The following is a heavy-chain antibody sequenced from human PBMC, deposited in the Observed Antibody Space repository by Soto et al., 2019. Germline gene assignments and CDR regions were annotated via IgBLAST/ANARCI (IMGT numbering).Heavy chain of an antibody. V-gene: IGHV3-23*01. CDR3: AKDIVVVVAAGDAFDI. CDR1: GFTFSSYA. D-gene: IGHD2-15*01. CDR2: ISGSSGST. Sequence: PGGSLRLSCAASGFTFSSYAMSWVRQAPGKGLEWVSSISGSSGSTYNADFVRGRFTISRDKSKNTLYLQMNGLRAEDTAVYYCAKDIVVVVAAGDAFDIWGQGTMVTASS. J-gene: IGHJ3*02.